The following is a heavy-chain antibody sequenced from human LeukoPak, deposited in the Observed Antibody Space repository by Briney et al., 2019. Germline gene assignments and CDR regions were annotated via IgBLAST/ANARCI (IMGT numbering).Heavy chain of an antibody. CDR1: GGSFSGYY. CDR2: INHSGST. V-gene: IGHV4-34*01. CDR3: ARSPRSTSSDWFDP. Sequence: PSETLSLTCAVYGGSFSGYYWSWIRQPPGKGLEWIGEINHSGSTNYNPSLESRVTISVDTSKNQFSLKLSSVTAADTAVYYCARSPRSTSSDWFDPWGQGTLVTVSS. D-gene: IGHD2-2*01. J-gene: IGHJ5*02.